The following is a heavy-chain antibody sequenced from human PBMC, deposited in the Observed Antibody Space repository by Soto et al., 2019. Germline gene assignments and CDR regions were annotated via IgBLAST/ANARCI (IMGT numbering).Heavy chain of an antibody. CDR1: GFTFGSYA. D-gene: IGHD6-19*01. V-gene: IGHV3-30-3*01. Sequence: QVQLVESGGGVVQPGRSLRLSCAASGFTFGSYAMHWVRQAPGKGLEWVAVISYDGSNKYYADSVKGRFTISRDNSKNTLYLQMNSLRAEDTAVYYCGGDTYSSGWYVDYWGQGTLVTVSS. J-gene: IGHJ4*02. CDR3: GGDTYSSGWYVDY. CDR2: ISYDGSNK.